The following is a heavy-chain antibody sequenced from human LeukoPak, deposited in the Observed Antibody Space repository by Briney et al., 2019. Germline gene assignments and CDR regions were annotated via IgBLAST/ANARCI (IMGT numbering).Heavy chain of an antibody. V-gene: IGHV3-64*01. D-gene: IGHD3-22*01. CDR3: ARDSDSSGYYYGMDV. J-gene: IGHJ6*02. CDR1: GFTFSSYA. Sequence: GRSLRLSCAASGFTFSSYAMHWVRQAPGKGLEYVSAISSNGGSTYYANSVKGRFTISRDNSKNTLYLQMGSLRAEDMAVYYCARDSDSSGYYYGMDVWGQGTTVTVSS. CDR2: ISSNGGST.